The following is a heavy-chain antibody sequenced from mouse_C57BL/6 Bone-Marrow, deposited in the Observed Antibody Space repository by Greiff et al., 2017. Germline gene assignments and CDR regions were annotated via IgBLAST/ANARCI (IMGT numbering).Heavy chain of an antibody. CDR2: IYPGGGYT. Sequence: VKLQESGAELVRPGTSVKMSCKASGYTFTNYWIGWAKQRPGHGLEWIGDIYPGGGYTNYNEKFKGKATLTADKSSSTAYMQFSSLTSEDSAIYYCARDYGNYFDNWGQGTTLTVSS. CDR3: ARDYGNYFDN. D-gene: IGHD1-1*01. CDR1: GYTFTNYW. J-gene: IGHJ2*01. V-gene: IGHV1-63*01.